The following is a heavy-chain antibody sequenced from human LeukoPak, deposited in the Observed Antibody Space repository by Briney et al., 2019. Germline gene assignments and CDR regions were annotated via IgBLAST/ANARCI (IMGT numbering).Heavy chain of an antibody. CDR2: INHSGST. Sequence: PSETLSLTCAVYGGSFSGYYWSWIRQPPGKGLEWIGGINHSGSTNYNPSLKSRVTISVDTSKNQFSLKLSSVTAADTAVYYCARHPDQRRIQHDWFDPWGQGTLVTVSS. CDR1: GGSFSGYY. V-gene: IGHV4-34*01. D-gene: IGHD5-18*01. CDR3: ARHPDQRRIQHDWFDP. J-gene: IGHJ5*02.